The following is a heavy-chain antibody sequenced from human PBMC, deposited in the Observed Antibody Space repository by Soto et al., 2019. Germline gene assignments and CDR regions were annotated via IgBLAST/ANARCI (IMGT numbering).Heavy chain of an antibody. J-gene: IGHJ6*02. CDR1: GGSISSRRYS. CDR2: IYSRGST. Sequence: SATLSLTCTVSGGSISSRRYSWGWLRQPPGMGLEWIGRIYSRGSTHYNPPLKSRVTISVDTSKNQFSLKLSSVTAADTAVYYCACIFSGGYGYGFYYYGMDVWGQGTTVT. CDR3: ACIFSGGYGYGFYYYGMDV. D-gene: IGHD5-18*01. V-gene: IGHV4-39*01.